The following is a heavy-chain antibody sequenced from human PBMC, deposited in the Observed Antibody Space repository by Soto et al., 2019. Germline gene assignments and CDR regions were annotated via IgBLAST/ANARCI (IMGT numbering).Heavy chain of an antibody. CDR3: ARGMDNNKVGW. D-gene: IGHD1-1*01. V-gene: IGHV4-61*08. Sequence: SETLSLTCTVSGDSVSRAVSYWSWIRQPPGKGLEWIGYICCSGSTEYNPSLRGRVIISVDTSKNQLSLKLSTVTAADTAVYFCARGMDNNKVGWWGQG. J-gene: IGHJ1*01. CDR1: GDSVSRAVSY. CDR2: ICCSGST.